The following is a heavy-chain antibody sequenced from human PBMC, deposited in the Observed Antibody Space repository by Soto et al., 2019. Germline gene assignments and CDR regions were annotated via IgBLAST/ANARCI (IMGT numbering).Heavy chain of an antibody. CDR3: AKDRIDTYSSGWDY. Sequence: EVQLLESGGGLVQPGGSLRLSCAASGFTFSSYAMSWVRQAPGKGLEWVSAISGSGGSTYYADSVKGRFTISRNNSTNTLYLQMNSLRAEDTAVYYCAKDRIDTYSSGWDYWGQGTLVTVSS. CDR2: ISGSGGST. CDR1: GFTFSSYA. V-gene: IGHV3-23*01. J-gene: IGHJ4*02. D-gene: IGHD6-19*01.